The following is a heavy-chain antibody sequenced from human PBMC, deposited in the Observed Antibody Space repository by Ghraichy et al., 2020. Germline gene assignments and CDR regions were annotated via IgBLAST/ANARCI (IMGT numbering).Heavy chain of an antibody. CDR3: ARDSIPYCSSTSCFYFDY. CDR1: GGTFSSYA. CDR2: IIPIFGTA. V-gene: IGHV1-69*13. Sequence: SVKVSSKASGGTFSSYAISWVRQAPGQGLEWMGGIIPIFGTANYAQKFQGRVTITADESTSTAYMELSSLRSEDTAVYYCARDSIPYCSSTSCFYFDYWGQGTLVTVSS. J-gene: IGHJ4*02. D-gene: IGHD2-2*01.